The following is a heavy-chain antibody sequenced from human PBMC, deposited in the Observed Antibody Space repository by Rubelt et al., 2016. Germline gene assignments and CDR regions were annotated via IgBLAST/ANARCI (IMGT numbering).Heavy chain of an antibody. J-gene: IGHJ4*02. D-gene: IGHD1-1*01. CDR2: ISSSSTYM. CDR1: GFAFDTYK. V-gene: IGHV3-21*01. CDR3: ARDVQWVYRGTDY. Sequence: EVQLVESGGGLVKPGGSLRLSCAASGFAFDTYKMNWIRQAPGKGLEWVSSISSSSTYMYYADSVKGRFTISRDDAKNSLYLQMNSLGAEATAVYYCARDVQWVYRGTDYWGQGTLVTVSS.